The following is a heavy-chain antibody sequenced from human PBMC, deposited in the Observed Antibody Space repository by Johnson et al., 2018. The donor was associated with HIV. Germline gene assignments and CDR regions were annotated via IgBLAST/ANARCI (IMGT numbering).Heavy chain of an antibody. CDR1: GFTFSSYA. J-gene: IGHJ3*02. V-gene: IGHV3-30-3*01. CDR3: SKRLGYDSRGDQFDI. Sequence: QVQLVESGGGVVQPGRSLILSCAASGFTFSSYAMHWVRQAPGKGLAWVAVISYDGSNKYYADSVKGRFTISRDNSKNTLYLQMNTLRAEDTAVYYCSKRLGYDSRGDQFDIWSQGTMVTGSA. CDR2: ISYDGSNK. D-gene: IGHD3-22*01.